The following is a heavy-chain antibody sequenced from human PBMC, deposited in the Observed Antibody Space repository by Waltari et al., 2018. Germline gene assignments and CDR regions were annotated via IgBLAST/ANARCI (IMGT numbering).Heavy chain of an antibody. V-gene: IGHV3-9*03. D-gene: IGHD6-13*01. CDR2: ISWDSRAI. CDR1: GFSFDNFA. Sequence: EVKVVESGGGLVQPGRSLRLSCTGSGFSFDNFAMHWVWQAPGKGLEGVSGISWDSRAIGYADSVKCRFTISRDNARNSVYLQMNSLRSEDMALYYCAKGVSSWYSFGMDVWGQGTTVTVSS. J-gene: IGHJ6*02. CDR3: AKGVSSWYSFGMDV.